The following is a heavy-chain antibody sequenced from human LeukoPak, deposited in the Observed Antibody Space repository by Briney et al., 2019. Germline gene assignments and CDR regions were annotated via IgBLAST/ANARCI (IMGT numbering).Heavy chain of an antibody. J-gene: IGHJ4*02. D-gene: IGHD3-10*01. CDR1: GFTFSSYA. V-gene: IGHV3-23*01. CDR3: AKDYYGSGSYYNGGY. CDR2: ISGSGGST. Sequence: SGGSLRLSCAASGFTFSSYAMNWVRQAPGKGLEWVSAISGSGGSTYYADSVKGRFTISRDNSKNTLYLQMNSLRAEDTAVYYCAKDYYGSGSYYNGGYWGQGTLVTVSS.